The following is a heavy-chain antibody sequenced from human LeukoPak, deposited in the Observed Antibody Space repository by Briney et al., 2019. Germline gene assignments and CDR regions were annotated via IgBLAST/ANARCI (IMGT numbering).Heavy chain of an antibody. Sequence: GPLSLACVVSGLTFSSCPMTWVRPAPDTGLAMVSIISGGGETTYYADCVKGRFTISKDYSKNTLFMHRNRLRAEDTAIYYCAKDLGNGESGRHFDSWGQGTLVTVSS. CDR2: ISGGGETT. D-gene: IGHD2-8*01. CDR3: AKDLGNGESGRHFDS. J-gene: IGHJ4*02. V-gene: IGHV3-23*01. CDR1: GLTFSSCP.